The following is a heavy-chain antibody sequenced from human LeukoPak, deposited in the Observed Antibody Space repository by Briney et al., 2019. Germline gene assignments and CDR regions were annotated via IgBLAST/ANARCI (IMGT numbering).Heavy chain of an antibody. D-gene: IGHD2-21*01. Sequence: HPGGSLRLSCIASGFTFTNFAMNWVRQAPGKGLEWVSAVSGGSENAHYADSVRGRFTISRDNLKNMVFLQMSNLRVEDTATYYRVKGSGFQLPTPRDSWGLGTLVSVSS. CDR2: VSGGSENA. V-gene: IGHV3-23*01. J-gene: IGHJ4*02. CDR3: VKGSGFQLPTPRDS. CDR1: GFTFTNFA.